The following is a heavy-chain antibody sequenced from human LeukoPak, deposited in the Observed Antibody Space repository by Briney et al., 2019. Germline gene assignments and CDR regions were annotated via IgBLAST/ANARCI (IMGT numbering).Heavy chain of an antibody. Sequence: SETLSLTCTVSGGSISSGDYYWSWIRQPPGKGLEWIGYIYYSGSTYYNPSLKSLVTISVDTSKNQFSLKLSSVTAADTAVYYCARDWRDYDFWSGSAYYYYMDVWGKGTTVTVSS. CDR3: ARDWRDYDFWSGSAYYYYMDV. J-gene: IGHJ6*03. CDR1: GGSISSGDYY. V-gene: IGHV4-30-4*08. CDR2: IYYSGST. D-gene: IGHD3-3*01.